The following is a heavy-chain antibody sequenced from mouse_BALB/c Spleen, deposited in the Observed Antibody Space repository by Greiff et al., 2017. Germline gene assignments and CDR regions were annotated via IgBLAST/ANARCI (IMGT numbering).Heavy chain of an antibody. CDR2: ISSGGSYT. CDR3: AGLNSYAMDY. D-gene: IGHD4-1*02. CDR1: GFTFSSYG. J-gene: IGHJ4*01. Sequence: EVMLVESGGDLVKPGGSLTLSCAASGFTFSSYGMSWVRQTPDKRLEWVATISSGGSYTYYPDSVKGRFTISRDNAKNTLYLQRSSLKSEDTAMYDCAGLNSYAMDYWGQGTAVTVSS. V-gene: IGHV5-6*01.